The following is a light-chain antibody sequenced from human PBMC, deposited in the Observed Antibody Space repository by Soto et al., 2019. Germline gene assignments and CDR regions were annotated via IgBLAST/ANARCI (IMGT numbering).Light chain of an antibody. J-gene: IGLJ1*01. CDR2: EVN. CDR1: SSNVGSYKL. CDR3: CSYAGSSNV. V-gene: IGLV2-23*02. Sequence: QSVLTQPASVSGSPGQSITISCTGTSSNVGSYKLVSWYQQHPGKAPKLMIFEVNKRPSGVSNRFSGSKSGNTASLTISGLKVEDEADYYCCSYAGSSNVFGTGTKV.